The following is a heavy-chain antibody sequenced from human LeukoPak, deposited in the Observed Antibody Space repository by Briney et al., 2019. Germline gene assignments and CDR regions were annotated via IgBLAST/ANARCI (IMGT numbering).Heavy chain of an antibody. CDR1: GFTFSSYS. CDR2: ISSSSSTI. J-gene: IGHJ3*02. D-gene: IGHD3-22*01. V-gene: IGHV3-48*04. Sequence: PGGSLRLSCAASGFTFSSYSMNWVRQAPGKGLEWVSYISSSSSTIYYADSVKGRFTTSRDNAKNSLYLQMNSLRAEDTAVYYCARDRTYYYDSSGYRDAFDIWGQGTMVTVSS. CDR3: ARDRTYYYDSSGYRDAFDI.